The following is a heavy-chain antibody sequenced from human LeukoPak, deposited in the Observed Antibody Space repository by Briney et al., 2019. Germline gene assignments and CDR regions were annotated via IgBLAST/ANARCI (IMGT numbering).Heavy chain of an antibody. CDR2: IIPILGIA. CDR1: GGTFSSYA. Sequence: ASVKVSCKASGGTFSSYAISWVRQTPGQGLEWMGRIIPILGIANYAQKFQGRVTITADKSTSTAYMELSSLRSEGTAVYYCATPSTFGEKLDYWGQGALVTVSS. V-gene: IGHV1-69*04. J-gene: IGHJ4*02. D-gene: IGHD3-16*01. CDR3: ATPSTFGEKLDY.